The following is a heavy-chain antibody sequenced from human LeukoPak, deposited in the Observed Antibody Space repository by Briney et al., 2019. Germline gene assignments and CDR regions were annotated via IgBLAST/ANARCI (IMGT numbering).Heavy chain of an antibody. V-gene: IGHV3-53*01. J-gene: IGHJ6*03. CDR1: GFTFDDYG. CDR3: ATSYGSGIYYYYYMDV. D-gene: IGHD3-10*01. CDR2: IYSGGST. Sequence: GGSLRLSCAASGFTFDDYGMSWVRQAPGKGLEWVSVIYSGGSTYYADSVKGRFTISRDNSKNTLYLQMNSLRAEDTAVYYCATSYGSGIYYYYYMDVWGKGTTVTISS.